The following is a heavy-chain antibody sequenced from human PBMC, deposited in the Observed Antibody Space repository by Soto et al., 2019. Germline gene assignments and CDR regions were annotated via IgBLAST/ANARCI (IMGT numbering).Heavy chain of an antibody. CDR1: GGTFSSYA. D-gene: IGHD1-26*01. V-gene: IGHV1-69*01. Sequence: QVQLVQSGAEVKKPGSSVKVSCKASGGTFSSYAISWVRQAPGQGLEWMGGIIPIFGTANYAQKFQGRVTITADESTSTAYMELSSLRSEDTAVYYCARCDRIVGANCYYYYGMDVWGQGTTVTVSS. CDR2: IIPIFGTA. CDR3: ARCDRIVGANCYYYYGMDV. J-gene: IGHJ6*02.